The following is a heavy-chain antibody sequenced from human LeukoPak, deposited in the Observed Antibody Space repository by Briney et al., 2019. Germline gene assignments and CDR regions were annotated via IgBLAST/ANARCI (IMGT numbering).Heavy chain of an antibody. D-gene: IGHD6-13*01. J-gene: IGHJ4*02. Sequence: PSQTLSLTCTVSGGSISSGSYYWSWIRQRQPAGKGLEWIGHIQPSGSTNYNPSFKSQITISVDTSKNHFSLKLSSVTAADTAVYYCARGITGITAAGSEWGQGTLVTVSS. V-gene: IGHV4-61*09. CDR1: GGSISSGSYY. CDR2: IQPSGST. CDR3: ARGITGITAAGSE.